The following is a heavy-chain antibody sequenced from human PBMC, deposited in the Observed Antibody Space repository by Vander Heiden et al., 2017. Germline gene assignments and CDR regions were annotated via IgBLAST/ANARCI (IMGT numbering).Heavy chain of an antibody. V-gene: IGHV3-15*01. CDR2: IKRKTDGGTT. CDR3: TTDTSGTKTFDY. CDR1: GFTLSNAW. J-gene: IGHJ4*02. Sequence: EVQLLESGGGLVKPGGSLRLSCAASGFTLSNAWMTWVRQAPGKGLEWVGRIKRKTDGGTTDYAAPVKGRFTISRDDSKDTLYLQMNSLKTEDTAVYYCTTDTSGTKTFDYWGQGTLVTVSS. D-gene: IGHD1-26*01.